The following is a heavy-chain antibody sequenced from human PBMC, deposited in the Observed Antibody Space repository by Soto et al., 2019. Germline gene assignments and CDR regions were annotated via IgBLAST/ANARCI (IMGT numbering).Heavy chain of an antibody. CDR2: IIPIFGTA. V-gene: IGHV1-69*13. CDR1: GGTFSSYA. J-gene: IGHJ3*02. Sequence: ASVKVSCKASGGTFSSYAISWVRQAPGQGLEWMGGIIPIFGTANYAQKFQGRVTITADESTSTAYLELSSLRSEDTAVYYCARETRDGYNWHNSLNIWGQGTMIT. CDR3: ARETRDGYNWHNSLNI. D-gene: IGHD5-12*01.